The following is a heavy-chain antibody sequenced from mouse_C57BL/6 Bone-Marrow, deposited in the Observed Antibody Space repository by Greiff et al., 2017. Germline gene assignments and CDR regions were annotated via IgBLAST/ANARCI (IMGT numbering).Heavy chain of an antibody. CDR1: GYAFSSSW. CDR3: ARNGYYFDY. CDR2: IYPGDGDT. J-gene: IGHJ2*01. D-gene: IGHD2-2*01. Sequence: QVQLQQSGPELVKPGASVKISCKASGYAFSSSWMNWVKQRPGKGLEWIGRIYPGDGDTNYNGKFKGKATLTADTSSSTASMQLRSLTSEDSAVYFCARNGYYFDYWGQGTTLTVSS. V-gene: IGHV1-82*01.